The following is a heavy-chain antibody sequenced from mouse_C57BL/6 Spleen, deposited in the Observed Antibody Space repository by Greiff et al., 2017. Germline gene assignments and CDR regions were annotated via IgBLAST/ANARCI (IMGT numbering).Heavy chain of an antibody. CDR1: GYTFTSYW. CDR3: ARGLLRRGSAMDY. CDR2: IDPSDSET. Sequence: QVQLQQPGAELVRPGSSVKLSCKASGYTFTSYWMHWVKQRPIQGLEWIGNIDPSDSETHYNQKFKDKATLTVDKSSSTAYMQLSSLTSEDSAVYYCARGLLRRGSAMDYGGQGTSVTVSS. V-gene: IGHV1-52*01. D-gene: IGHD1-1*01. J-gene: IGHJ4*01.